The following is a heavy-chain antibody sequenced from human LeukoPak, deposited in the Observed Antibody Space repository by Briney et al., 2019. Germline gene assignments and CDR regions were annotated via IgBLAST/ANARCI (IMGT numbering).Heavy chain of an antibody. V-gene: IGHV5-51*01. CDR3: ARQITGDHPNWFDP. J-gene: IGHJ5*02. CDR2: IYPGDSDT. Sequence: GGSLKISCKGSGSRFTSYWIGWVRQMPGKGLGWMGIIYPGDSDTRYSPSFQGQVTISADKSISTAYLQWSSLKASDTAMYYCARQITGDHPNWFDPWGQGTLVTVSS. CDR1: GSRFTSYW. D-gene: IGHD7-27*01.